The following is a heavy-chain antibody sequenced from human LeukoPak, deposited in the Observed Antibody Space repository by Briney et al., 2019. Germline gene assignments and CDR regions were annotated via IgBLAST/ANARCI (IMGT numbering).Heavy chain of an antibody. CDR1: GFTVSSNY. V-gene: IGHV3-53*01. D-gene: IGHD3-10*02. Sequence: PGRSLRLSCAASGFTVSSNYMSWVRQAPGKGLEWVSVIYSGGSTYYADSVKGRFTISRDNSKNTLYLQMNSLRAEDAAVYYCAREVMNYDRSYYYYYGMDVWGQGTTVTVSS. J-gene: IGHJ6*02. CDR2: IYSGGST. CDR3: AREVMNYDRSYYYYYGMDV.